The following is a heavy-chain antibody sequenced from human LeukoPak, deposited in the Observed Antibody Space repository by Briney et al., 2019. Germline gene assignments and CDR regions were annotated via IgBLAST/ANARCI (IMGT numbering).Heavy chain of an antibody. J-gene: IGHJ4*02. V-gene: IGHV3-33*01. CDR2: IWYDGNNK. CDR1: GFTFSNYD. CDR3: ARDLYRRAFDY. Sequence: PGGSLRLSCAASGFTFSNYDMHWVRQAPGKGLEWVAVIWYDGNNKYYADSVKGRFTISRDISKNTLYLQMNSLRAEDTAVYYCARDLYRRAFDYWGQGTLVTVSS. D-gene: IGHD1-26*01.